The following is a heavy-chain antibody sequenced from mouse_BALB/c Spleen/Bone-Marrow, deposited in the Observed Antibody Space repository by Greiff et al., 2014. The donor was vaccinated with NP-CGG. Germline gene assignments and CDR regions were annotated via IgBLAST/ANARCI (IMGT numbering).Heavy chain of an antibody. CDR2: IDPENSDT. Sequence: DVKLQESGAELVRSGASVELSCTASGFNIKDYYMHWVKQRPEQGLEWIGWIDPENSDTEYAPKFQGKATMTADTSSNTAYLQLSSLTSEDTAVYYCNARGDYDFDYFDYWGQGTTLTVSS. CDR3: NARGDYDFDYFDY. CDR1: GFNIKDYY. V-gene: IGHV14-4*02. D-gene: IGHD2-4*01. J-gene: IGHJ2*01.